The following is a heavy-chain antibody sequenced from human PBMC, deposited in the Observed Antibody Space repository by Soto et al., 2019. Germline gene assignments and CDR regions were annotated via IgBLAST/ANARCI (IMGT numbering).Heavy chain of an antibody. CDR1: GGTFSSYT. J-gene: IGHJ4*02. V-gene: IGHV1-69*08. D-gene: IGHD4-17*01. CDR2: IIPILGIA. CDR3: ARDTKGVTTLIYY. Sequence: QVQLVQSGAEVKKPGSSVKVSCKASGGTFSSYTISWVRQAPGQGLEWMGRIIPILGIANYAQKFQGRVTITADKSTSTAYMELSSLRSEDTAVSYCARDTKGVTTLIYYWGQGTLVTVAS.